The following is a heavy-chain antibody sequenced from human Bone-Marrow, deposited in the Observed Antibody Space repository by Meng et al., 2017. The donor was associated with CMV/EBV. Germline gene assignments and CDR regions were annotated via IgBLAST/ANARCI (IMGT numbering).Heavy chain of an antibody. CDR3: ARSMETYCSSTSCYTGFGY. V-gene: IGHV3-21*01. D-gene: IGHD2-2*02. Sequence: GGSLRLSCAASGFTFSSYSMNWVRQAPGKGLEWVSSISSSSSYIYYADSVKGRFTISRDNAKNSLYLQMNSLRAEDTAVYYCARSMETYCSSTSCYTGFGYWGQGTLVTVSS. CDR1: GFTFSSYS. J-gene: IGHJ4*02. CDR2: ISSSSSYI.